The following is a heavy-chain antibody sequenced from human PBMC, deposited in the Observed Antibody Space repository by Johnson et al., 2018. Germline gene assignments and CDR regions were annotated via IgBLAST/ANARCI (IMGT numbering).Heavy chain of an antibody. CDR3: AKDLRGMITFGGVPPYYYYGMDG. Sequence: VQLVQSGGGLVQPGRSLRLSCAASGFTFDDYAMHWVRQAPGKGVEWVSGIIWNSGSIGYADSVKGRFTTSRDNAKNSLYLQMQSLGAEDTALYYCAKDLRGMITFGGVPPYYYYGMDGWGQGTTVTVSS. J-gene: IGHJ6*02. V-gene: IGHV3-9*01. D-gene: IGHD3-16*01. CDR1: GFTFDDYA. CDR2: IIWNSGSI.